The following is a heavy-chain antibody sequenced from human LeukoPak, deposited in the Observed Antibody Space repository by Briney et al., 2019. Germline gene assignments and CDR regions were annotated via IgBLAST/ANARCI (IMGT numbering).Heavy chain of an antibody. Sequence: PGGSLRLSCTASGFTFGDYAMSWVRQAPGKGLEWVSAISGSGGSTYYADSVKGRFTISRDNSKNTLYLQMNSLRAEDTAVYYCAKDLGYNYWFDYWGQGTLVTVSS. D-gene: IGHD5-24*01. V-gene: IGHV3-23*01. CDR2: ISGSGGST. CDR3: AKDLGYNYWFDY. CDR1: GFTFGDYA. J-gene: IGHJ4*02.